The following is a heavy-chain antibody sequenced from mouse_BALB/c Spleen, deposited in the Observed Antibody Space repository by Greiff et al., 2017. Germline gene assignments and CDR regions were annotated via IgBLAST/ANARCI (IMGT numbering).Heavy chain of an antibody. D-gene: IGHD1-1*01. J-gene: IGHJ4*01. CDR3: TGYYGSSYDAMDY. CDR2: IYPGNSDT. CDR1: GYTFTSYW. Sequence: EGQLQQSGTVLARPGASVKMSCKASGYTFTSYWMHWVKQRPGQGLEWIGAIYPGNSDTSYNQKFKGKAKLTAVTSTSTAYMELSSLTNEDSAVYYCTGYYGSSYDAMDYWGQGTSVTVSS. V-gene: IGHV1-5*01.